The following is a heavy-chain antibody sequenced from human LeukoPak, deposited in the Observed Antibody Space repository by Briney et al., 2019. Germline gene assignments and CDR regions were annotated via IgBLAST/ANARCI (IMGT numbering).Heavy chain of an antibody. Sequence: PSETLSLTCAVYGGSFSGYYWSWIRQPPGKGLEWIGEINHSGSTNYNPSLKSRVTISVDTSKNQFSLKLSSVTAADTAVYYCASNQYSSGWFYYFDYWGQGTLVTVSS. D-gene: IGHD6-19*01. CDR2: INHSGST. J-gene: IGHJ4*02. CDR1: GGSFSGYY. V-gene: IGHV4-34*01. CDR3: ASNQYSSGWFYYFDY.